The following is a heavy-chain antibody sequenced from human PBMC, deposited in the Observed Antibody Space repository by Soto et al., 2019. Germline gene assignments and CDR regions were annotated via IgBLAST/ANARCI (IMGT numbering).Heavy chain of an antibody. CDR1: GFTFSSYS. CDR2: ISSSSSTI. J-gene: IGHJ6*02. V-gene: IGHV3-48*01. D-gene: IGHD1-26*01. Sequence: EVQLVESGGGLVQPGESLRLSCAASGFTFSSYSMNWVRQAPGKGLEWVSYISSSSSTIYYADSVKGRFTISRDNAKNSLYLQMNSLRAEDTAVYYCARDRWEPHYYGMDVWGQGTTVTVSS. CDR3: ARDRWEPHYYGMDV.